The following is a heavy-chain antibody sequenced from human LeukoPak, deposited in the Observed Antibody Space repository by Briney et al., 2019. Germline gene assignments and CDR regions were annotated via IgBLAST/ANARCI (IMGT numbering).Heavy chain of an antibody. J-gene: IGHJ4*02. CDR2: INEDGRVT. CDR1: RFNVNNYW. D-gene: IGHD4-23*01. Sequence: GGSLRLSCAASRFNVNNYWLHWVRQAPGKGLVWVSRINEDGRVTSYAGSVRGRFTISRDSVENTLHLQMNSLRAEDTAVYYCVKDFGGNSDYWGQGTLVTVSS. CDR3: VKDFGGNSDY. V-gene: IGHV3-74*01.